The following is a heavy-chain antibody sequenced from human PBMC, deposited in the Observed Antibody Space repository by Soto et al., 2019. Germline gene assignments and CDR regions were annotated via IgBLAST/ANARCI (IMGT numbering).Heavy chain of an antibody. CDR2: IYSGGST. J-gene: IGHJ6*02. Sequence: HPGGSLRLSCAASGFTVSSNYMSWVRQAPGKGLEWVSVIYSGGSTYYADSAKGRFTISRDNSKNTPYLQMNSLRAEDTAVYYCARARSMETNYYYGMEVWGQGTTVTVSS. V-gene: IGHV3-53*01. CDR3: ARARSMETNYYYGMEV. CDR1: GFTVSSNY. D-gene: IGHD1-1*01.